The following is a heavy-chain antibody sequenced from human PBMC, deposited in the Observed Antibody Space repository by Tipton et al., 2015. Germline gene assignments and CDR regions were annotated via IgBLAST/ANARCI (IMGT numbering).Heavy chain of an antibody. Sequence: SLRLSCAASGFTFSSYAMSWVRQAPGKGLEWVSGISGSGIRTYYADSVKGRFTISRDNSKNTLYLQMNGLRAEDTAVYYCAKGIPFDYWGQGTLVTVSS. CDR1: GFTFSSYA. V-gene: IGHV3-23*01. J-gene: IGHJ4*02. CDR3: AKGIPFDY. CDR2: ISGSGIRT.